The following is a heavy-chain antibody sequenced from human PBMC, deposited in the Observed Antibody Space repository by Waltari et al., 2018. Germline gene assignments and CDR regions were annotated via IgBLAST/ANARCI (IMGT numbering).Heavy chain of an antibody. CDR2: ISYTGST. CDR3: ARGSTTVHYYYYMDV. V-gene: IGHV4-59*01. D-gene: IGHD4-4*01. CDR1: GGSISSYY. J-gene: IGHJ6*03. Sequence: QVQLQESGPGLVKPSETLALTCTVSGGSISSYYWSWIRQPPGKGLEWIGYISYTGSTYYNPSLKSRVTILVDTSKNQFSLKLSSVTAADTAMYYCARGSTTVHYYYYMDVWGKGTTVTISS.